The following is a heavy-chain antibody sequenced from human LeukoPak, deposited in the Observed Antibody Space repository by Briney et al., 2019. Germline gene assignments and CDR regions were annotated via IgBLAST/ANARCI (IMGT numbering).Heavy chain of an antibody. V-gene: IGHV1-69*13. CDR1: GYTFTGYY. J-gene: IGHJ5*02. Sequence: SVKVSCKASGYTFTGYYMHWVRQAPGQGLEWMGWIIPTFGTANYAQKFQGRVTITADESTSTAYMELSSLRSEDTAVYYCARESLDCSGGSCYYLNWFDPWGQGTLVTVSS. D-gene: IGHD2-15*01. CDR2: IIPTFGTA. CDR3: ARESLDCSGGSCYYLNWFDP.